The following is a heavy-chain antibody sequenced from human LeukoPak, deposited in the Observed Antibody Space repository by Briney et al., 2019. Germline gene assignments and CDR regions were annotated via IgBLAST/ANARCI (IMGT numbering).Heavy chain of an antibody. J-gene: IGHJ5*02. CDR1: GGSFSGYY. Sequence: SETLSLTCAVYGGSFSGYYWSWIRQPPGKGLEWIGEINHSGSTNYNPSLKSRVTMSVDTSKNQFSLKLSSVTAADTAVYYCARLEMAAAGNRWFDPWGQGTLVAVSS. D-gene: IGHD6-13*01. V-gene: IGHV4-34*01. CDR3: ARLEMAAAGNRWFDP. CDR2: INHSGST.